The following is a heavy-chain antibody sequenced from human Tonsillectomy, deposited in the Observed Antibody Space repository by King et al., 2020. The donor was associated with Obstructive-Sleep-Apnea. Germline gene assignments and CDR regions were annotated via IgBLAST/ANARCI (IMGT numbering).Heavy chain of an antibody. V-gene: IGHV3-30*02. CDR3: AKDPRSYGTTFDY. CDR1: GFTFSSYG. CDR2: IRYDGSIK. Sequence: VQLVESGGGLVQPGGSLRLSCAASGFTFSSYGMHCVRQAPGKGLEWVAFIRYDGSIKYYADSVKGRFTISRDNSKNTLYLQMNSLRAEDTAVYYCAKDPRSYGTTFDYWGQGTLVTVSS. J-gene: IGHJ4*02. D-gene: IGHD5-18*01.